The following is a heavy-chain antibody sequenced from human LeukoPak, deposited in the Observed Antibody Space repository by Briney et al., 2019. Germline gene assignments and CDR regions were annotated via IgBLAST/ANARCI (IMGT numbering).Heavy chain of an antibody. Sequence: SVKVSCKASGGTFSSYAISWVRQAPGQGLEWMGRIIPILGIANYAQKFQGRVTITVDKSTSTAYMELSSLRSEDTAVYYCARSRSGRVTMVRGEDYYYYGMDVWGQGTTVTVSS. CDR3: ARSRSGRVTMVRGEDYYYYGMDV. V-gene: IGHV1-69*04. D-gene: IGHD3-10*01. CDR1: GGTFSSYA. CDR2: IIPILGIA. J-gene: IGHJ6*02.